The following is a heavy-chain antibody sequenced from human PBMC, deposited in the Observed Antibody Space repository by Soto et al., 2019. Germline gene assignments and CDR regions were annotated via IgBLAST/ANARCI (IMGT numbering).Heavy chain of an antibody. CDR1: GYTFTANG. CDR3: ARDTAMTPHYYFDY. Sequence: QVQLVQSGAEVKKPGASVKVPCKASGYTFTANGLHWVRQAPGQNLEWMGWIHTANGDTAYSQEFQGRVTFTRDISATTLYMELSSLRSEDTAVYYCARDTAMTPHYYFDYWGQGTLVTVSS. D-gene: IGHD2-2*01. J-gene: IGHJ4*02. V-gene: IGHV1-3*04. CDR2: IHTANGDT.